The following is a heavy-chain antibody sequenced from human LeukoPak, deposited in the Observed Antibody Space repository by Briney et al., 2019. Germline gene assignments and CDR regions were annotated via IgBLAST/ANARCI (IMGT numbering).Heavy chain of an antibody. CDR1: GGSISSGSYY. Sequence: KPSETLSLTCTVSGGSISSGSYYWGWIRQPPGKGLEWIGNIYTSGSTYYNPSLKSRVAISVDTSKNQFSLKLSSVTAADTAVYYCARRGGSGRSFDYWGQGTLVTVSS. V-gene: IGHV4-39*01. CDR3: ARRGGSGRSFDY. CDR2: IYTSGST. J-gene: IGHJ4*02. D-gene: IGHD3-10*01.